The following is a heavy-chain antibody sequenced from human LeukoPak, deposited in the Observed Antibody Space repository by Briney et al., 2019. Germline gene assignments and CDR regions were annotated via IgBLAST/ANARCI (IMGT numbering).Heavy chain of an antibody. V-gene: IGHV4-59*07. CDR3: ASGLSFDY. Sequence: SDTLSLTCTVSGGSISSYYWSWIRQPPGKGLEWIGYIFYSGSTNYNPSLKSRVTITVDTSKNQFSLKLSSVTAADTAVYYCASGLSFDYWGQGTLVSVSS. CDR2: IFYSGST. D-gene: IGHD2/OR15-2a*01. CDR1: GGSISSYY. J-gene: IGHJ4*02.